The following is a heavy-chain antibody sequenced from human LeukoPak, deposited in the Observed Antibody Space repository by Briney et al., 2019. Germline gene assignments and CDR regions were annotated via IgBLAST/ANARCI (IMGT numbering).Heavy chain of an antibody. V-gene: IGHV3-73*01. CDR2: IRSKANSYAT. D-gene: IGHD3-10*01. CDR1: GFTFSGSA. CDR3: HCGLLWFGELDAGVKDDY. J-gene: IGHJ4*02. Sequence: QPGGSLRLSCAASGFTFSGSAMHWVRQASGKGLEWVGRIRSKANSYATAYAASVKGRFTISRDDSKNTAYLQMNSLKTEDTAVYYCHCGLLWFGELDAGVKDDYWGQGTLVTVSS.